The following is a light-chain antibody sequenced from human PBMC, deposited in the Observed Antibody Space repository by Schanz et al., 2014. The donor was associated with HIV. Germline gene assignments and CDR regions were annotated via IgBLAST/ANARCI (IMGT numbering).Light chain of an antibody. J-gene: IGKJ1*01. CDR3: QQYGSSSET. CDR2: GAS. Sequence: ETVMTQSPATLSVSPGESATLSCRASQIVTGTYLAWYQQKPGQAPRLLIYGASSRATGIPDRFSGSGSGTEFTLTISSLQSEDFAVYYCQQYGSSSETFGQGTKVEIK. CDR1: QIVTGTY. V-gene: IGKV3-20*01.